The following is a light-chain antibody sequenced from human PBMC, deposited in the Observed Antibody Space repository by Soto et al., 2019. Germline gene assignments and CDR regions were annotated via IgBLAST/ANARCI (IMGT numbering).Light chain of an antibody. V-gene: IGKV1-17*01. CDR3: QHYGGVWT. Sequence: DIQMTQSPSSLSASVGDRISITCRASQGISNDLVWFQQRPGTAPKRLIYDASSLESGVPSRFSGSGSATEFILTISSLQPDDFATYHCQHYGGVWTFGQGTKVDIK. CDR1: QGISND. CDR2: DAS. J-gene: IGKJ1*01.